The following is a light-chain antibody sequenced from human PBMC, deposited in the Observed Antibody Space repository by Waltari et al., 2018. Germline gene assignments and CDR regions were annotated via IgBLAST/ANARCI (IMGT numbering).Light chain of an antibody. CDR3: QQYYSTPLT. Sequence: DIDMAQSPDSLSVSVGPRATATCKSSQSVLYSTNNNNYLAWYQQKPGQPPKLLIYWASSRESGVPDRFSGSGSGTDFTLTISSLQAEDVAVYYCQQYYSTPLTFGGGTKVEIK. J-gene: IGKJ4*01. V-gene: IGKV4-1*01. CDR2: WAS. CDR1: QSVLYSTNNNNY.